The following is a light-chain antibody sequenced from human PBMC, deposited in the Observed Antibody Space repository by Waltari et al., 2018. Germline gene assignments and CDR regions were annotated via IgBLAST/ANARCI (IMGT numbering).Light chain of an antibody. J-gene: IGLJ1*01. Sequence: QSALTQPASVSGSPGQSITISCTGTSSDVGGYHYASWYQQHPGKAPKLMIYEVSNRPSGVSNRFSGSKSGNTASLTISGLQAEDEADYYCSSYTSSSPPLYVFGTGTKVTVL. CDR3: SSYTSSSPPLYV. CDR1: SSDVGGYHY. V-gene: IGLV2-14*01. CDR2: EVS.